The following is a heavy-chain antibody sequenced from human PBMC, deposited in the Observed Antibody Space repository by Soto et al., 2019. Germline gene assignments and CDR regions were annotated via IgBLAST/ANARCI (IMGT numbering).Heavy chain of an antibody. Sequence: PSETLSLTCTVSGGSISSSSYYWGWIRQPPGKGLEWIGSIYYSGSTYYNPSLKSRVTISVDTSKNQFSLKLSSVTAADTAVYYCAREVWFGELSQYYYYYGMDVWGQGTTVTVSS. CDR1: GGSISSSSYY. V-gene: IGHV4-39*02. D-gene: IGHD3-10*01. J-gene: IGHJ6*02. CDR2: IYYSGST. CDR3: AREVWFGELSQYYYYYGMDV.